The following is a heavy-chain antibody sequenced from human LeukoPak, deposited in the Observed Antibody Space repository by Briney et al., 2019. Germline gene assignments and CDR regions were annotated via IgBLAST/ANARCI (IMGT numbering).Heavy chain of an antibody. Sequence: ASVKVSCKASGGTFSSYAISWVRQAPGQGLEWMGGIIPIFGTANYAQKFQGRVTITTDESTSTAYMELSNLRSEDTAVYYCARGPKGIAALIYYYYYMDVWGKGTTVTVSS. J-gene: IGHJ6*03. CDR3: ARGPKGIAALIYYYYYMDV. D-gene: IGHD6-13*01. CDR2: IIPIFGTA. CDR1: GGTFSSYA. V-gene: IGHV1-69*05.